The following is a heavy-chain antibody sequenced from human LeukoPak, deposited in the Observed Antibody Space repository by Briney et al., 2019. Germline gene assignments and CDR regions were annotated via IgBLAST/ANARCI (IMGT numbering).Heavy chain of an antibody. CDR3: AREFVRNGDFHAFDI. V-gene: IGHV3-21*01. Sequence: GGSLRLSCAASGFTFISYGMNWVRQAPGKGLEWVSSIVSSPSTYIYYADSVKGRFTISRDNPKNSLYLQMNSLIADDTAVYYCAREFVRNGDFHAFDIWGQGTMVTVSS. CDR2: IVSSPSTYI. CDR1: GFTFISYG. D-gene: IGHD4-17*01. J-gene: IGHJ3*02.